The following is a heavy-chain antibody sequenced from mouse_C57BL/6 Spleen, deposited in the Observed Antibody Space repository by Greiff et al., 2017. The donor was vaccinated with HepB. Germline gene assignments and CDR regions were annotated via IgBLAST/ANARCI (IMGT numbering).Heavy chain of an antibody. CDR3: TTTAYYGSSHFDY. CDR1: GFNIKDDY. D-gene: IGHD1-1*01. V-gene: IGHV14-4*01. J-gene: IGHJ2*01. Sequence: VQLQQSGAELVRPGASVKLSCTASGFNIKDDYMHWVKQRPEQGLEWIGWIDPENGDTEYASKFQGKATITADTSSNTAYLQLSSRTSEDTAVYYCTTTAYYGSSHFDYWGQGTTLTVSS. CDR2: IDPENGDT.